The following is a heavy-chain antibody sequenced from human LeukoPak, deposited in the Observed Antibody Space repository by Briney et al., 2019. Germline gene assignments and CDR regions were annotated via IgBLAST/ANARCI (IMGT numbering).Heavy chain of an antibody. D-gene: IGHD3-10*01. CDR2: INPNSGAT. Sequence: ASVKVSCKASGYTFTDYYIHWVRQAPGQGLEWMGWINPNSGATNYAQKFQGRVTMTRDTSISTAYMELSRLRSDDTAVYYCARDPLSGSYDYWGQGTLVTVSS. J-gene: IGHJ4*02. V-gene: IGHV1-2*02. CDR3: ARDPLSGSYDY. CDR1: GYTFTDYY.